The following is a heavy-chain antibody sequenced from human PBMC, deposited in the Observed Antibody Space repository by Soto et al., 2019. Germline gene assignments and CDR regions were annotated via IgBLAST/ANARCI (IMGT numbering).Heavy chain of an antibody. CDR1: GFTFSSYG. CDR3: AKEKTVATSREFDF. J-gene: IGHJ4*02. V-gene: IGHV3-30*18. CDR2: ISYDGNTK. Sequence: ESGGGVVQPGGSLRLSCAASGFTFSSYGMQWVRQAPGKGLEWVADISYDGNTKYYADSVKGRFTISRDNSKNTLYLQMNSLRTEDTAVYYCAKEKTVATSREFDFWGQGTQVTVSS. D-gene: IGHD4-17*01.